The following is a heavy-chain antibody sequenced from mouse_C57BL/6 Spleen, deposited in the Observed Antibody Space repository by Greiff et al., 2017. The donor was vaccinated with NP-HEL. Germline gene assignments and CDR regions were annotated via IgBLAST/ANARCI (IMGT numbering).Heavy chain of an antibody. CDR3: ASDYGSSLFAY. CDR1: GYTFTSYW. J-gene: IGHJ3*01. CDR2: IDPSDSYT. Sequence: QVQLQQPGAELVRPGTSVKLSCKASGYTFTSYWMHWVKQRPGQGLEWIGVIDPSDSYTNYTQKFKGKATLTVDTSSSTAYMQLRSLTSEDSAVYYCASDYGSSLFAYWGQGTLVTVS. D-gene: IGHD1-1*01. V-gene: IGHV1-59*01.